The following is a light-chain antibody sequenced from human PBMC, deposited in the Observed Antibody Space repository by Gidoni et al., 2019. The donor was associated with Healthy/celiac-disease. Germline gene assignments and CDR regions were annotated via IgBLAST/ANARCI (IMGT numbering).Light chain of an antibody. Sequence: EIVLTPSPATLSLSPGERATLSCRASQSVSSYLAWYQQKPGQAPRLLIYDASNRATGIPARFSGSGSGTDFTLTISSLEPEDFAVYYCQQRSNLITFXXXTRLEIK. CDR2: DAS. CDR1: QSVSSY. V-gene: IGKV3-11*01. J-gene: IGKJ5*01. CDR3: QQRSNLIT.